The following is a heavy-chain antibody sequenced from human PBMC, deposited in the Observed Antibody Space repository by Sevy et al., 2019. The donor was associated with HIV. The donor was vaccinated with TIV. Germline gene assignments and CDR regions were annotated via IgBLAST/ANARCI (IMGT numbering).Heavy chain of an antibody. CDR3: AREGAPYRNIRYCSGDNCYYNWFDP. V-gene: IGHV3-30*10. D-gene: IGHD2-15*01. Sequence: GGSLSLSCAASGSIFNDYALHWFGRAPGRGFGGVEVLSEVGNNKYYTDSVEGRFTNSRDNSKDTLYLQMNSLRAVDTAIYYCAREGAPYRNIRYCSGDNCYYNWFDPWGQGTLVTVSS. CDR1: GSIFNDYA. CDR2: LSEVGNNK. J-gene: IGHJ5*02.